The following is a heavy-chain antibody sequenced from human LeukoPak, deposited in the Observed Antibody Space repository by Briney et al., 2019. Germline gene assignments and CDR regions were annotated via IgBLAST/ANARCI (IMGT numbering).Heavy chain of an antibody. J-gene: IGHJ3*02. CDR3: AKMYYYDSSGYLAAFDI. CDR1: GGTFSSYA. Sequence: ASVKVSCKASGGTFSSYAISWVRQAPGQGLEWMGGIIPIFGTANYAQKFQGRVTITADKSTSTAYMELSSLRSEDTAVYYCAKMYYYDSSGYLAAFDIWGQGTMVTVSS. V-gene: IGHV1-69*06. CDR2: IIPIFGTA. D-gene: IGHD3-22*01.